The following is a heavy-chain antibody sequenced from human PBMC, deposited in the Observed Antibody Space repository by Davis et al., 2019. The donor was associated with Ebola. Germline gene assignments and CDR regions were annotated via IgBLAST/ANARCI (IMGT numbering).Heavy chain of an antibody. CDR1: VITFSSYA. V-gene: IGHV3-23*03. D-gene: IGHD6-19*01. J-gene: IGHJ4*02. Sequence: GESLKISCTDSVITFSSYAMTWVRQAPGKGLEWVSVIYSGGSTYYTNSVKGRFAISRDNSKNTLYLQMNSLRAEDTAVYYCAKPNYLRSGWPFDYWGQGTLVTVSS. CDR3: AKPNYLRSGWPFDY. CDR2: IYSGGST.